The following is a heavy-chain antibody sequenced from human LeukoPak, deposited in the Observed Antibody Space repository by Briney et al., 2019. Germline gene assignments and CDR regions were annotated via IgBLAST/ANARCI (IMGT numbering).Heavy chain of an antibody. CDR3: AKDRGYSYYYLDY. CDR1: GFTFNTHA. J-gene: IGHJ4*02. CDR2: INGNGAST. D-gene: IGHD5-18*01. Sequence: GGSLRLSCAASGFTFNTHAMSWVRQAPGKGLEWVSGINGNGASTYYSDSVKGRFTISRDNSKNTLYLQMSSLRAEDTAVYYCAKDRGYSYYYLDYWGQGTLVTVSS. V-gene: IGHV3-23*01.